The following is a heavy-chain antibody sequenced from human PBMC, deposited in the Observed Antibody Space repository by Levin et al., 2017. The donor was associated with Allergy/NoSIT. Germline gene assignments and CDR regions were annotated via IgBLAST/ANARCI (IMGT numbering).Heavy chain of an antibody. Sequence: GGSLRLSCVASGITFNNYWMTWVRQAPGKGLEWVATIDEDGSEKYYVDSVKGRFTISRDTTKNSLYLQMNDLRAEDTALYYCTARSLDYWGQGTLVTVSS. CDR3: TARSLDY. V-gene: IGHV3-7*03. CDR2: IDEDGSEK. CDR1: GITFNNYW. J-gene: IGHJ4*02. D-gene: IGHD2-21*02.